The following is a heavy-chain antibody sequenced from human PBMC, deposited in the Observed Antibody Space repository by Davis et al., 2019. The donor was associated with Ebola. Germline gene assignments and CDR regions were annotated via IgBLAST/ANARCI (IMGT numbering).Heavy chain of an antibody. Sequence: PSETLSLTCAVYGGSFSGYYWSWIRQPPGKGLEWIGEINHSGSTNYNPSLKSRVTISVDTSKNQFSLKLSSVTAADTAVYYCARGLLWFRELSVPTLWFDPWGQGTLVTVSS. J-gene: IGHJ5*02. CDR1: GGSFSGYY. CDR3: ARGLLWFRELSVPTLWFDP. V-gene: IGHV4-34*01. D-gene: IGHD3-10*01. CDR2: INHSGST.